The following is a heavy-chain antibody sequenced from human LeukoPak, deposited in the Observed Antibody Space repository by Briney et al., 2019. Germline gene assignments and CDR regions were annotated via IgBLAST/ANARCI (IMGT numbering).Heavy chain of an antibody. CDR2: ISGSRNYI. D-gene: IGHD3-22*01. CDR3: ATQPYDSSGYYPY. J-gene: IGHJ4*02. V-gene: IGHV3-21*01. Sequence: PGGSLRLSCAASGFTFSFYSMNWVRQAPGKGLEWVSSISGSRNYIYYTDSVKGRFTISRDNAKNSLFLQMNSLRAEDTAVYYCATQPYDSSGYYPYWGKGTLVTVSS. CDR1: GFTFSFYS.